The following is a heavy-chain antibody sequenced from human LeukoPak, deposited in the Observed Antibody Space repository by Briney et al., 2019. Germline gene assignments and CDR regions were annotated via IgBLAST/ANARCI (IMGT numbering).Heavy chain of an antibody. CDR2: INHSGST. CDR1: GGSFSGYY. V-gene: IGHV4-34*01. CDR3: ARRSNYYDSSGYYYPGDAFDI. D-gene: IGHD3-22*01. Sequence: SETLSLTCAVYGGSFSGYYWSWIRQPPGKGLEWIGEINHSGSTNYNPSLKSRVTISVDTSKNQFSLKLSSVTAADTAVYYCARRSNYYDSSGYYYPGDAFDIWGQGTMVTVSS. J-gene: IGHJ3*02.